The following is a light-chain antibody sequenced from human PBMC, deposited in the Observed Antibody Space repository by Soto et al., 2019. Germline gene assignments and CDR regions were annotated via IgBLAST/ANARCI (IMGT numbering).Light chain of an antibody. CDR3: QQYGSSWT. Sequence: EIVLTQSPGTLSLSPGERATLSCRASQSVSSSYLAWYQQKPGQAPRLLIYGASSRATGIPDRFSGSGSGTDFTLTISRLEPEDFAVYYRQQYGSSWTFGQGTKV. J-gene: IGKJ1*01. CDR2: GAS. CDR1: QSVSSSY. V-gene: IGKV3-20*01.